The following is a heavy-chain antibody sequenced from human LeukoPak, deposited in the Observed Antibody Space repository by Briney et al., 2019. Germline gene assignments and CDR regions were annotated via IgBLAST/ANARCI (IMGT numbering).Heavy chain of an antibody. CDR3: ARGSYGDLN. CDR1: GFTFSSYA. J-gene: IGHJ4*02. V-gene: IGHV3-30*04. Sequence: GGSLRLSCAASGFTFSSYAMHWVRQDPGKGLEWVAVISYDGSQKYHADSVKGRFTISRDNSKNTLSLQMNSLRAEDTAVYYCARGSYGDLNWGRGTLVTVSS. D-gene: IGHD4-17*01. CDR2: ISYDGSQK.